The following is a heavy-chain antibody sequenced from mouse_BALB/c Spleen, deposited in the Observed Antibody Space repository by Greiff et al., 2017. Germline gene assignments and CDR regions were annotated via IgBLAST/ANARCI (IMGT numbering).Heavy chain of an antibody. CDR3: ASRGDWYFDV. V-gene: IGHV5-6-5*01. Sequence: EVKLVESGGGLVKPGGSLKLSCAASGFTFSSYAMSWVRQTPEKRLEWVASISSGGSTYYPDSVKGRFTISRDNARNILYLQMSSLRSEDTAMYYCASRGDWYFDVWGAGTMVTVSS. CDR2: ISSGGST. CDR1: GFTFSSYA. J-gene: IGHJ1*01.